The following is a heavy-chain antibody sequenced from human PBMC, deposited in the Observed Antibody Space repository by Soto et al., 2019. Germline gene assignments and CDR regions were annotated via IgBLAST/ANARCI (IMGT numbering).Heavy chain of an antibody. CDR3: AKLPSYPSYNWFDP. CDR2: ISGSGGST. CDR1: GFTFSSYA. V-gene: IGHV3-23*01. D-gene: IGHD1-26*01. Sequence: GGSLRLSCAASGFTFSSYAMSWVRQAPGKGLEWVSAISGSGGSTYYADSAKGRFTISRDNSKNTLYLQMNSLRAEDTAVYYCAKLPSYPSYNWFDPWGQGTLVTAPQ. J-gene: IGHJ5*02.